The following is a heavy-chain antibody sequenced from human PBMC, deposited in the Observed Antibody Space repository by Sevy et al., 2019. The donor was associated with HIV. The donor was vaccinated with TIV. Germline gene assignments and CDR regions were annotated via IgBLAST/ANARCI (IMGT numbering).Heavy chain of an antibody. CDR1: GFSFSYYG. Sequence: GGSLRLSCIGSGFSFSYYGIHWVRQSPGKGLDWAALISHDGINEYYADSVKGRFTISRDNSKNTVYLEMNSLRNEDTAIYFCANAYSGSYSHSYLYALDVWGQGTTVTVSS. J-gene: IGHJ6*02. CDR2: ISHDGINE. V-gene: IGHV3-30*18. CDR3: ANAYSGSYSHSYLYALDV. D-gene: IGHD1-26*01.